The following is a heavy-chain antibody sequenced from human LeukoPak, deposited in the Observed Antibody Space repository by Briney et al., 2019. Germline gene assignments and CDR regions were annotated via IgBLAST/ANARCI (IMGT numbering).Heavy chain of an antibody. CDR3: AKDVNYYGSDPGY. CDR2: ISGSGITT. Sequence: GGSLRLSCAASGFTFSSYAMSWVRQAPGKGLEWVSSISGSGITTYYAGSVKGRFTISRDNSKNTLYLQMNSLRAEDTAVYYCAKDVNYYGSDPGYWGQGTLVTVSS. D-gene: IGHD3-10*01. J-gene: IGHJ4*02. CDR1: GFTFSSYA. V-gene: IGHV3-23*01.